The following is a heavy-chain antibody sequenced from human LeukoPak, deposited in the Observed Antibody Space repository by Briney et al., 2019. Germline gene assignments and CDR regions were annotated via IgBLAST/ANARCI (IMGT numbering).Heavy chain of an antibody. V-gene: IGHV1-69*05. CDR3: ARGENNYFDY. CDR2: IIPIFGTA. D-gene: IGHD2/OR15-2a*01. Sequence: ASVKVSCKASGYTFTSYGISWVRQAPGQGLEWMGGIIPIFGTANYAQKFQGRVTITTDESTSTAYMELSSLRSEDTAVYYCARGENNYFDYWGQGTLVTVSS. CDR1: GYTFTSYG. J-gene: IGHJ4*02.